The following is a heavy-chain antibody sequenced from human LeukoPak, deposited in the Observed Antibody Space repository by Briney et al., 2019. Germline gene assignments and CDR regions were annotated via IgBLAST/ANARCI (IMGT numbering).Heavy chain of an antibody. Sequence: GGSLRLSCAASGFTFSSYGMHWVRQAPGKGLEWVAFIRYDGSNKYYADSVKGRFTISRDNSKNTLYLQMNSLRAEDTAVYYCAKDCSNASCFWSYWGQGPLVTVSS. CDR2: IRYDGSNK. CDR1: GFTFSSYG. V-gene: IGHV3-30*02. D-gene: IGHD2-2*01. J-gene: IGHJ4*02. CDR3: AKDCSNASCFWSY.